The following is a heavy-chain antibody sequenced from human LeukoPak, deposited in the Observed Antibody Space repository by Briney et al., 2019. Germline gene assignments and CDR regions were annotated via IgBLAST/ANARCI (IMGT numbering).Heavy chain of an antibody. J-gene: IGHJ4*02. CDR3: TTGDEDSPMSFYY. CDR2: INWDGGTT. D-gene: IGHD5-18*01. V-gene: IGHV3-43*01. CDR1: GFVFKEST. Sequence: PGGSLRLTCAASGFVFKESTMHWVRQAPGKGPEWVSLINWDGGTTHYAGSVKGRFTISRDNSKNSLYLQLNSLTSDDTALYYCTTGDEDSPMSFYYWGQGTLVTVSS.